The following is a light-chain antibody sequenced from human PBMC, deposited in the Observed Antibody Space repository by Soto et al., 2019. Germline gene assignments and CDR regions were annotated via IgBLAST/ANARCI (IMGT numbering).Light chain of an antibody. CDR3: QQSYSTLGLT. CDR2: AAS. CDR1: QSNTSY. V-gene: IGKV1-39*01. J-gene: IGKJ4*01. Sequence: DIQMTQSPSSLSASVGDRVTITCRASQSNTSYLNWYQQKPGKAPKLLIYAASSLQSGVPSRFSGSGSGTDFTITISSLQREDVATYYCQQSYSTLGLTFGGGTKVEIK.